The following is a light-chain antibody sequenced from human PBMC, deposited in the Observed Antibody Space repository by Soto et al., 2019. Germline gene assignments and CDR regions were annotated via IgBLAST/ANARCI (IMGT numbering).Light chain of an antibody. CDR2: EGT. Sequence: QSVLTQPASVSGSPGQSITISCTGTSSDVGSYNVVSWYQQHPGKAPKLMIYEGTKRPSGVSNRFSGSRSGNTASLTISGLQAEDEADYYCCSYAGSSTLYVFXTGTRSPS. J-gene: IGLJ1*01. CDR1: SSDVGSYNV. V-gene: IGLV2-23*01. CDR3: CSYAGSSTLYV.